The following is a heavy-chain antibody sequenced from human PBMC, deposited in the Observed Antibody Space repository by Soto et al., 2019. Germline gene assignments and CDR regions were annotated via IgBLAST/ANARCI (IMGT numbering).Heavy chain of an antibody. V-gene: IGHV4-39*01. J-gene: IGHJ4*01. D-gene: IGHD2-2*01. Sequence: QLQLQESGPGLVKPSETLSLTCTVSAGSFSIDSVYWGWIRQPPGKGLEWIGSVYYSGTTNYTPSLKSRVGTSVETSKEQFSLMLRSVTAAGTAGYYCASLSCHDHYHFDYWGLGSLVSVSS. CDR1: AGSFSIDSVY. CDR2: VYYSGTT. CDR3: ASLSCHDHYHFDY.